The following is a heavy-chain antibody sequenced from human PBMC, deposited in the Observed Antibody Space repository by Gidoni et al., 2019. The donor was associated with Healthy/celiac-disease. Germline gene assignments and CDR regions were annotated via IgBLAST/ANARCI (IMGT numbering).Heavy chain of an antibody. Sequence: EVQLLESGGGLVQPGGSLRRSCAASGFTFSSYAMSWVRQAPGKGLEWVSAISGSGGSTYYADSVKCRFTISRDNSKNTLYLQMNSLRAEDTAVYYCAKDMQWLPTEYFQHWGQGTLVTVSS. CDR3: AKDMQWLPTEYFQH. V-gene: IGHV3-23*01. CDR2: ISGSGGST. J-gene: IGHJ1*01. D-gene: IGHD3-22*01. CDR1: GFTFSSYA.